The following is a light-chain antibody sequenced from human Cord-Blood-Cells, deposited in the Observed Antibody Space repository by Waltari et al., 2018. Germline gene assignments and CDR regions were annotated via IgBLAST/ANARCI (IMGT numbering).Light chain of an antibody. V-gene: IGLV2-14*01. CDR3: SSYTSSSTWV. Sequence: QSALTQPASVSGSPGQSTTISCTVTSSDVGGYNYVSWYQQHPGKAPKLMIYDVSKRPSGVSNRFSGSKSGNTASLTISGLQAEDEADYYCSSYTSSSTWVFGGGTKLTVL. CDR2: DVS. CDR1: SSDVGGYNY. J-gene: IGLJ3*02.